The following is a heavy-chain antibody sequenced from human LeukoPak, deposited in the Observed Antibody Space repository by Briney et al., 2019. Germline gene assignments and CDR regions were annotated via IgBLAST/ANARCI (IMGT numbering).Heavy chain of an antibody. Sequence: RGSLRLSCAASGFTFSSYSMNWVRQAPGKGLEWVSSISSSSSYIYYADSVKGRFTISRDNAKNSLYLQMNSLRAEDTAVYYCARDEYYYDSSGYYVPLGAFDIWGQGTMVTVSS. J-gene: IGHJ3*02. D-gene: IGHD3-22*01. CDR2: ISSSSSYI. V-gene: IGHV3-21*01. CDR1: GFTFSSYS. CDR3: ARDEYYYDSSGYYVPLGAFDI.